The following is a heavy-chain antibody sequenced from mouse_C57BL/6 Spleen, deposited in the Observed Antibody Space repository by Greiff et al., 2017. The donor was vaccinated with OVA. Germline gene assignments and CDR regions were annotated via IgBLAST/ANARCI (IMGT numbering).Heavy chain of an antibody. CDR3: ARDSQEGDAMDY. V-gene: IGHV3-6*01. Sequence: DVQLQESGPGLVKPSQSLSLTCSVTGYSITSGYYWNWIRQFPGNKLEWMGYISYDGSNNYNPSLKNRISITRDTSKNQFFLKLNSVTTEDTATYYCARDSQEGDAMDYWGQGTSVTVSS. CDR1: GYSITSGYY. J-gene: IGHJ4*01. CDR2: ISYDGSN.